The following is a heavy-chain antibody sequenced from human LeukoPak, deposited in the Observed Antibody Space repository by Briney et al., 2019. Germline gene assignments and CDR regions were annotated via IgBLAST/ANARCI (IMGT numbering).Heavy chain of an antibody. CDR1: GGTFSSYA. CDR3: ARDQGYYYDSSGYFATPFDY. CDR2: IIPIFGTA. J-gene: IGHJ4*02. V-gene: IGHV1-69*01. Sequence: GSSVKVSCKASGGTFSSYAISWVRQAPGQGLEWMGGIIPIFGTASYAQKFQGRVTITADESTSTAYMELSSLRSEDTAVYYCARDQGYYYDSSGYFATPFDYWGQGTLVTVSP. D-gene: IGHD3-22*01.